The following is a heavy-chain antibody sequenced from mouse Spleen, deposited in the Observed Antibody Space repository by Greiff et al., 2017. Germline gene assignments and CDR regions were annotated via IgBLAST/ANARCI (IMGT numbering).Heavy chain of an antibody. CDR3: VRDRQLGGGYFDV. Sequence: EVKLVESGGGLVQPKGSLKLSCAASGFTFNTYAMHWVRQAPGKGLEWVARIRSKGSNYATYYADSVKDRFTISRDDSQSMLYLHMNNLKTEDTAMYYCVRDRQLGGGYFDVWGAGTTVTVSS. CDR2: IRSKGSNYAT. V-gene: IGHV10-3*01. J-gene: IGHJ1*01. D-gene: IGHD3-1*01. CDR1: GFTFNTYA.